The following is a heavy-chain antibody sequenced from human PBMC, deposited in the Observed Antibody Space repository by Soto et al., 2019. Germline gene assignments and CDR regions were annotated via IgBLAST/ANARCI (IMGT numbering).Heavy chain of an antibody. Sequence: QVQLVQSGAEVKKPGSSVKVSCKASGGTFSSYAISWVRQAPGQGLEWMGGIIPIFGTANYAQKFQGRVTITADESTSTAYMELSSLRSEDTAVYYCATTPPLDFWSGSATGPFDYWGQGTLVTVSS. J-gene: IGHJ4*02. D-gene: IGHD3-3*01. CDR3: ATTPPLDFWSGSATGPFDY. CDR2: IIPIFGTA. CDR1: GGTFSSYA. V-gene: IGHV1-69*01.